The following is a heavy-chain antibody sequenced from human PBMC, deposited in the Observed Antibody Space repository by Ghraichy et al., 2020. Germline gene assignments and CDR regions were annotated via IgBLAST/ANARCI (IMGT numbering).Heavy chain of an antibody. V-gene: IGHV3-48*02. J-gene: IGHJ2*01. CDR1: GFTFSSYS. Sequence: GGSLRLSCAASGFTFSSYSMNWVRQAPGKGLEWVSYISSSSSTIYYADSVKGRFTISRDNAKNSLYLQMNSLRDEDTAVYYCAREGVSSRLVPAAFYWYFDLWGRGTLVTVSS. D-gene: IGHD2-2*01. CDR3: AREGVSSRLVPAAFYWYFDL. CDR2: ISSSSSTI.